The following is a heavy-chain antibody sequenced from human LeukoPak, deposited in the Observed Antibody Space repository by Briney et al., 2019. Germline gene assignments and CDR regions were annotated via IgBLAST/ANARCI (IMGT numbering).Heavy chain of an antibody. V-gene: IGHV1-69*05. CDR2: IIPIFGTA. CDR1: GGTFSSYA. Sequence: GSSVKVSCKASGGTFSSYAISWLRQAPGQGLEWMGGIIPIFGTANYAQKFQGRVTITTDESTSTAYMELSSLRSEDTAVYYCARAQPIVPAAMGWFDPWGQGTLVTVSS. J-gene: IGHJ5*02. CDR3: ARAQPIVPAAMGWFDP. D-gene: IGHD2-2*01.